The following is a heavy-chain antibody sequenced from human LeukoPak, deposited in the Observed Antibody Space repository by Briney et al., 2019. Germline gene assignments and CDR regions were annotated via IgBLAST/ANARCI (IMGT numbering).Heavy chain of an antibody. CDR3: ATLLTGYQYYFDY. V-gene: IGHV1-69*13. Sequence: GASVKVSCKASGGTFSSYAISWVRQAPGQGLEWMGGIIPIFGTANYAQKFQGRVTITADESASTAYMELSSLRSDDTAVYYCATLLTGYQYYFDYWGQGTLVTVSS. CDR1: GGTFSSYA. CDR2: IIPIFGTA. J-gene: IGHJ4*02. D-gene: IGHD3-9*01.